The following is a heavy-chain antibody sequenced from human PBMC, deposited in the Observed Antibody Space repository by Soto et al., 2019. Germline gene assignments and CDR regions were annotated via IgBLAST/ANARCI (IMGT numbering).Heavy chain of an antibody. CDR3: ARGPDIAVAGSDY. V-gene: IGHV1-69*02. D-gene: IGHD6-19*01. CDR1: GGTFSSYT. J-gene: IGHJ4*02. CDR2: IIPILGIA. Sequence: QVQLVQSGAEVKKPGSSVKVSCKASGGTFSSYTISWVRQAPGQGLEWMGRIIPILGIANYAQKFQGRVTITADKSTSTAYMELISLRSEDTAVYYCARGPDIAVAGSDYWGQGTLVTVSS.